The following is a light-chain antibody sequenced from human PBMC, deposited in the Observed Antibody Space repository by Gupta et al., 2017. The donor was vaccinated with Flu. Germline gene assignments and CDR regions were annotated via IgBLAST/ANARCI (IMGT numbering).Light chain of an antibody. Sequence: GVLTQSPLSLPVTLGQPASISCMSSQSLVYSDGNTYLKWFQKRPGTSTRRLIDKVTKRASGGPERCGSSGSGHEGSTNSSRVQDEDGGFYSGMNGTYAQYTFGQGTKLEIK. CDR1: QSLVYSDGNTY. CDR3: MNGTYAQYT. CDR2: KVT. V-gene: IGKV2-30*01. J-gene: IGKJ2*01.